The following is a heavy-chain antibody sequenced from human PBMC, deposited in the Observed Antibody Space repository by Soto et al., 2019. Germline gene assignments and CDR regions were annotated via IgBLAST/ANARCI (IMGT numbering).Heavy chain of an antibody. CDR1: GYTFTSYG. V-gene: IGHV1-18*01. J-gene: IGHJ4*02. CDR3: ARAMITFGGVIVFTLDY. Sequence: ASVKVSCKASGYTFTSYGISWVRQAPGQGLEWMGWISAYNGNTSYAQKFQGRVTMTRDTSTSTVYMELSSLRSEDTAVYYCARAMITFGGVIVFTLDYWGQGTLVTVSS. D-gene: IGHD3-16*02. CDR2: ISAYNGNT.